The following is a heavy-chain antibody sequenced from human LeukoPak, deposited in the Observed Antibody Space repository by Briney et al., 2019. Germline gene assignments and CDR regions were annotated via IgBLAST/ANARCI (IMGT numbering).Heavy chain of an antibody. J-gene: IGHJ6*02. CDR2: ITWNSRNI. CDR1: GFSFTNYW. Sequence: GGSLRLSCAVSGFSFTNYWMHWVRQAPGKGLEWVSGITWNSRNIGYADSVKGRFTISRDNAKNFLYLQMNGLKAEDTALYYCAKRSGGRSAATNSDYYYAMDVWGQGTTVTVSS. V-gene: IGHV3-9*01. CDR3: AKRSGGRSAATNSDYYYAMDV. D-gene: IGHD3-10*01.